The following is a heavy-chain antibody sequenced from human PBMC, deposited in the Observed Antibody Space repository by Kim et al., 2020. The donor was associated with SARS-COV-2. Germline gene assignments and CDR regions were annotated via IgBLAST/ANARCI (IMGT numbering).Heavy chain of an antibody. D-gene: IGHD3-16*02. CDR1: DFTFRSYG. Sequence: GGSLRLSCAASDFTFRSYGMSWVRQAPGKGLEWVANIKEDGSVKQYVGSVKGRFTISRDNAKNLLYLQMNSLRADDMAVYYCARDGEWSFTSRWDYWGLGTLVTVPS. J-gene: IGHJ4*02. CDR2: IKEDGSVK. V-gene: IGHV3-7*03. CDR3: ARDGEWSFTSRWDY.